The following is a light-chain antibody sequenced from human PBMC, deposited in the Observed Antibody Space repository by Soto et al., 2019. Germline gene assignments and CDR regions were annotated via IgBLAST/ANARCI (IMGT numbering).Light chain of an antibody. CDR1: QSVGSS. CDR2: DAF. V-gene: IGKV3-11*01. Sequence: EIVMTQSPATLTVSPGERATLSCRASQSVGSSLAWCQQRPGQAPRLLIYDAFIRATGIPARFSGSESGTDFTLTISSLEPEDFAVYYCQQRSNWPLTFGQGTRLEIK. J-gene: IGKJ5*01. CDR3: QQRSNWPLT.